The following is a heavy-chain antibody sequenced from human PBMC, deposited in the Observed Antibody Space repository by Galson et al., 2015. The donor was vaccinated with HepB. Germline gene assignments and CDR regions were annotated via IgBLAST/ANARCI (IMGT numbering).Heavy chain of an antibody. Sequence: SLRLSCAASGFIFSSFGMHWVRQAPGKGLEWVATVFYDGSNIYYADSVKGRFTISRDNSKNTLYLQMNSLRDEDTAIYYCARYFLGGGFDVWGQGTMVTVSS. CDR3: ARYFLGGGFDV. J-gene: IGHJ3*01. V-gene: IGHV3-30*03. D-gene: IGHD2-15*01. CDR1: GFIFSSFG. CDR2: VFYDGSNI.